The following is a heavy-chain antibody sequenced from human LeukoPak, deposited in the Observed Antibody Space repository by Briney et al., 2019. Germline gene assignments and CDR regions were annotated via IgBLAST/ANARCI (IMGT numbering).Heavy chain of an antibody. J-gene: IGHJ1*01. CDR2: FDPEDGET. CDR1: GYTLTELS. Sequence: GESLKISCKVSGYTLTELSMHWVRQAPGKGLEWMGGFDPEDGETIYAQKFQGRVTMTEDTSTDTAYMELSSLRSEDTAVYYCATGPPRWLVRKMFEYFQHWGQGTLVTVSS. CDR3: ATGPPRWLVRKMFEYFQH. D-gene: IGHD6-19*01. V-gene: IGHV1-24*01.